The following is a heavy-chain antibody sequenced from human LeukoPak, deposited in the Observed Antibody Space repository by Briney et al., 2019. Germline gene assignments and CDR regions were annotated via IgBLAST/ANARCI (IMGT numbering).Heavy chain of an antibody. Sequence: SETLSLTCAVYGGSFSGYYWSWIRQPPGKGLEWIGEINHSGSTNYNPSLKSRVTISVDTSKNQFSLKLSSVTAADTAVYYCARLRAPPNYYYGMDVWGQGATVTASS. CDR1: GGSFSGYY. CDR3: ARLRAPPNYYYGMDV. J-gene: IGHJ6*02. CDR2: INHSGST. V-gene: IGHV4-34*01.